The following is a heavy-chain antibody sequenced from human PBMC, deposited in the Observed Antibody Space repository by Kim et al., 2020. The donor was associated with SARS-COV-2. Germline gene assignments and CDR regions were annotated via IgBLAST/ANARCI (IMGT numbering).Heavy chain of an antibody. CDR3: ARGSDILTGYYGERYYYGMDV. V-gene: IGHV3-11*04. CDR2: ISSSGSTI. J-gene: IGHJ6*02. D-gene: IGHD3-9*01. CDR1: GFTFSDYY. Sequence: GGSLRLSCAASGFTFSDYYMSWIRQAPGNGLEWVSYISSSGSTIYYADSVKGRFTISRDNAKNSLYLQMNSLRAEDTAVYYCARGSDILTGYYGERYYYGMDVWGQGTTVTVSS.